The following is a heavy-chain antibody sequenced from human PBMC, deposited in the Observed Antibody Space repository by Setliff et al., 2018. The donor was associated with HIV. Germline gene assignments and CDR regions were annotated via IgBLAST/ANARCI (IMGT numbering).Heavy chain of an antibody. V-gene: IGHV1-69*13. CDR2: IIPIFGTA. CDR3: ARDFSGQQLVGVVGGEASVKDIPHPLQSLP. CDR1: GGTFSSYV. D-gene: IGHD6-13*01. J-gene: IGHJ5*02. Sequence: SVKVSCKASGGTFSSYVISWVRQAPGQGLEWMGGIIPIFGTANYAQKFQGRVTITADESTSTAYMELSSLRSDDTAVYYCARDFSGQQLVGVVGGEASVKDIPHPLQSLPWG.